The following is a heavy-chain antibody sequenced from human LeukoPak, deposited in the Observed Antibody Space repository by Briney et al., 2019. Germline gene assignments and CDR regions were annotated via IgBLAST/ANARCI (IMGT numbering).Heavy chain of an antibody. CDR3: ARLWGDATIFDL. V-gene: IGHV3-7*01. J-gene: IGHJ4*02. D-gene: IGHD5-12*01. Sequence: GGSLRLSCAASGFTFSTYSMNWVRQAPGKGLEWVANINQDGRRKHYVDSVKGRFTVSRDNAEKSLYLQINSLRAEDTAIYYCARLWGDATIFDLWGQGTLVTVSS. CDR1: GFTFSTYS. CDR2: INQDGRRK.